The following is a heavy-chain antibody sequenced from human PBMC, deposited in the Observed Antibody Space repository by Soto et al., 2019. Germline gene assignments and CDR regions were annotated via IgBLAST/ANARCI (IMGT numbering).Heavy chain of an antibody. CDR3: ARGFEAGGQLVGGFDF. J-gene: IGHJ4*02. CDR2: ISGHNGNT. V-gene: IGHV1-18*01. CDR1: GYTFTRFG. Sequence: QVQLVQSGTEVKKPGASVKVSCKASGYTFTRFGINWVRQAPGQGLEWMGWISGHNGNTHSAQNFQGRVTVTTDTSTNTAYMELRSLRSDDTDVYYCARGFEAGGQLVGGFDFWGQGTLVTVSS. D-gene: IGHD6-6*01.